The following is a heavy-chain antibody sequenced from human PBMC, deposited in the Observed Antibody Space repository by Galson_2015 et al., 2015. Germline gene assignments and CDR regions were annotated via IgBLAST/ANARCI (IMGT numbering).Heavy chain of an antibody. CDR3: ARAMGVYSFYYMDV. J-gene: IGHJ6*03. CDR2: MFYSGIS. CDR1: GGPIITSY. Sequence: SETLSLTCTVSGGPIITSYWTWIRQPPGKGLEWIGYMFYSGISNYNPSLKSRVTISVDTSKNQFSLKLSSVTAADTAVYYCARAMGVYSFYYMDVWGKGTTVTVSS. D-gene: IGHD2-8*01. V-gene: IGHV4-59*01.